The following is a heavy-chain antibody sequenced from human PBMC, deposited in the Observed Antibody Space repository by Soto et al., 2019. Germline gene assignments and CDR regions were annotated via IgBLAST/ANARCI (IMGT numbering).Heavy chain of an antibody. CDR1: GYTFTSYG. D-gene: IGHD2-15*01. V-gene: IGHV1-18*01. CDR2: ISAYNGNT. CDR3: ARDAASKPYCSGGSCLNDY. Sequence: QVQLVQSGAEVKKPGASVKVSCKASGYTFTSYGISWVRQAPGQGLEWMGWISAYNGNTNYAQKLQGRVTMTTDTSTSTDYMELRSLRSDDTAVYYCARDAASKPYCSGGSCLNDYWGQGTLVTVSS. J-gene: IGHJ4*02.